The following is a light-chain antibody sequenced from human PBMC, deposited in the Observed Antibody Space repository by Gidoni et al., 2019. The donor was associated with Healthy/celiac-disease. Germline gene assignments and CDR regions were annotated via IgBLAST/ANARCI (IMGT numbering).Light chain of an antibody. CDR2: KDS. CDR3: QSADSSGTYPFV. CDR1: ALPKQY. Sequence: SYELTQPPSVAVSPGQTARITCSGDALPKQYAYWYQQKPGQAPVLVLSKDSERPSGIPARYSGSSSGTTVTLTSSGVQAEDEADYYCQSADSSGTYPFVFGNGTKV. V-gene: IGLV3-25*03. J-gene: IGLJ1*01.